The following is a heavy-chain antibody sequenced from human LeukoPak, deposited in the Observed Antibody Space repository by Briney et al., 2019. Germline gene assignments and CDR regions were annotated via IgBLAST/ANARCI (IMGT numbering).Heavy chain of an antibody. J-gene: IGHJ5*02. Sequence: GGSLRLSCAASGFTFSSYAMSWVRQAPGKGLEWVSAISGSGGSTYYADSVKGRFTISRDNSNNTLYLQMNSLRAEDTAVYYCAKDWIAVGGTRWFDPWGQGTLVTVSS. V-gene: IGHV3-23*01. D-gene: IGHD6-19*01. CDR2: ISGSGGST. CDR1: GFTFSSYA. CDR3: AKDWIAVGGTRWFDP.